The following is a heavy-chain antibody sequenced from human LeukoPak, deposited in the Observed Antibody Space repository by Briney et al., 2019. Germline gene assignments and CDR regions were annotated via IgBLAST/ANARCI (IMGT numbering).Heavy chain of an antibody. CDR3: ARGRVQLWSNWFDP. D-gene: IGHD5-18*01. Sequence: PSETLSLTCTVSGGSISSHYWSWIRQPPGKGLEWIGYIYYSGSTNYNPSLKSRVTISVDTSKNQFSLKLSSVTAADTAVYYCARGRVQLWSNWFDPWGQGTLVTVSS. CDR1: GGSISSHY. CDR2: IYYSGST. V-gene: IGHV4-59*11. J-gene: IGHJ5*02.